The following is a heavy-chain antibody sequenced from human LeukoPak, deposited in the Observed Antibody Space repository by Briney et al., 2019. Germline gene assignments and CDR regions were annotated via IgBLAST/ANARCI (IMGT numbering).Heavy chain of an antibody. V-gene: IGHV3-74*01. CDR1: GFTFSSYA. CDR2: INSDGSST. CDR3: AREYYDSSGYTNRLYYFDY. Sequence: GGSLRLSCAASGFTFSSYAMSWVRQAPGKGLVWVSRINSDGSSTSYADSVKGRFTISRDNAKNTLYLQMNSLRAEDTAVYYCAREYYDSSGYTNRLYYFDYWGQGTLVTVSS. J-gene: IGHJ4*02. D-gene: IGHD3-22*01.